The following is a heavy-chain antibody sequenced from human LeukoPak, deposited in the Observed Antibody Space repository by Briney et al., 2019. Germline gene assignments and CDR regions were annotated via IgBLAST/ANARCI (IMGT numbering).Heavy chain of an antibody. CDR1: GGSISSYY. D-gene: IGHD3-3*01. CDR3: ARDGGRAYYDFWSGYYHSVDV. CDR2: IYYSGST. Sequence: SETLSLTCTVSGGSISSYYWSWIRQPLGKGLEWIGYIYYSGSTNYNPPLKSRGTISVDTSKNQFSLKLSSVTAADTAVYYCARDGGRAYYDFWSGYYHSVDVWGKGTTVTVSS. J-gene: IGHJ6*04. V-gene: IGHV4-59*01.